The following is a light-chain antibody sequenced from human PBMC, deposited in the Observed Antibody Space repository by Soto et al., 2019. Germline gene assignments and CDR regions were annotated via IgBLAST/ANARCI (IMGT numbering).Light chain of an antibody. V-gene: IGLV2-11*01. J-gene: IGLJ2*01. CDR3: CSYAGSYPVV. CDR2: DVS. Sequence: QSALTQPRSVSGSPGQSVTISCTGTSSDVGGYNYVSWYQQHPGKAPKLMIYDVSKRPSGVPDRFSGSKSGNTASLTISGLQAEVEADYYCCSYAGSYPVVFGGGTKVTVL. CDR1: SSDVGGYNY.